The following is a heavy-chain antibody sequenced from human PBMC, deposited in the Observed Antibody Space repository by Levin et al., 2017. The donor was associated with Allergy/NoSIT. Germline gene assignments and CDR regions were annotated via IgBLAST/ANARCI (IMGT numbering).Heavy chain of an antibody. D-gene: IGHD6-19*01. CDR3: ARESTARASSGWWGGDAFDI. J-gene: IGHJ3*02. CDR2: IYTSGST. V-gene: IGHV4-4*07. Sequence: SETLSLTCTVSGGSISSYYWSWIRQPAGKGLEWIGRIYTSGSTNYNPSLKSRVTMSVDTSKNQFSLKLSSVTAADTAVYYCARESTARASSGWWGGDAFDIWGQGTMVTVSS. CDR1: GGSISSYY.